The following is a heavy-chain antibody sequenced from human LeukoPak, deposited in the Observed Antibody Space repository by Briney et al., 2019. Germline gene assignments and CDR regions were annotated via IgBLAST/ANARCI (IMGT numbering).Heavy chain of an antibody. J-gene: IGHJ3*01. CDR2: VYRSGGT. CDR1: GGSISDKYW. CDR3: GRHANGDSSAAFDL. V-gene: IGHV4-4*02. Sequence: PSGTLSLTCAVSGGSISDKYWWRWVRQFPDKGLEWIGEVYRSGGTSYNPSLKSRVTVSIDYSKNQFSLNLRSVTAADTAVYYCGRHANGDSSAAFDLWGQGTMVFVSS. D-gene: IGHD2-8*01.